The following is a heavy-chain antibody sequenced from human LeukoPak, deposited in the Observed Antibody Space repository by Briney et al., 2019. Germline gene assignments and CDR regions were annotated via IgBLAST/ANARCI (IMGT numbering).Heavy chain of an antibody. CDR3: ARVVGARTPDYYYYYYMDV. D-gene: IGHD1-26*01. V-gene: IGHV1-69*05. J-gene: IGHJ6*03. Sequence: SVKVSCXASGGTFSSYAISWVRRAPGQGLEWMGGIIPIFGTANYAQKFQGRVTITTDESTSTAYMELSSLRSEDTAVYYCARVVGARTPDYYYYYYMDVWGKGTTVTVSS. CDR1: GGTFSSYA. CDR2: IIPIFGTA.